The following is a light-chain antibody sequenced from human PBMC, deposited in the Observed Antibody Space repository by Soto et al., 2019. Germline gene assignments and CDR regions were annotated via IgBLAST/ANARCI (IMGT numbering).Light chain of an antibody. CDR3: MQALQTPT. CDR1: QSLLHSNGYNY. CDR2: LCS. V-gene: IGKV2-28*01. Sequence: DIVMTQSPLSLPVTPGEPASISCRSSQSLLHSNGYNYLDWYLQKPGQSPQLLIYLCSNRASGVPDRFSGSGSGTDFTLKISREEAEDVGVYYCMQALQTPTFGGGTKVEIK. J-gene: IGKJ4*01.